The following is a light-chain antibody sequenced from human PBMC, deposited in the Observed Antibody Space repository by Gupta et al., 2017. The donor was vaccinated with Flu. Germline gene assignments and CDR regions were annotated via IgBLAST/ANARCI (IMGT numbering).Light chain of an antibody. CDR3: QQYNSYLTWT. J-gene: IGKJ1*01. V-gene: IGKV1-5*03. Sequence: STLSASVGNRVTITCRASQSISSWLAWYQQKPGKAPKLLIYKASSLESAVPSRFSGSGSGTEFTLTISSLQPDDFATHYCQQYNSYLTWTFGQGTKVEIK. CDR1: QSISSW. CDR2: KAS.